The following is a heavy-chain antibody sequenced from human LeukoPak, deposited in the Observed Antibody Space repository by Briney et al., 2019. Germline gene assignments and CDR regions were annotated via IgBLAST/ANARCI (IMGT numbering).Heavy chain of an antibody. CDR1: GGSISSYY. CDR2: ISYRGST. CDR3: ARGASGYENYFDY. J-gene: IGHJ4*02. V-gene: IGHV4-59*06. D-gene: IGHD5-12*01. Sequence: PSEILSLTCTVSGGSISSYYWSWIRQHPGKGLEWIGYISYRGSTYYNPSLESRVTISLDTSKNQFSLKLSSVTAADTAVYYCARGASGYENYFDYWGQGTLVTVSS.